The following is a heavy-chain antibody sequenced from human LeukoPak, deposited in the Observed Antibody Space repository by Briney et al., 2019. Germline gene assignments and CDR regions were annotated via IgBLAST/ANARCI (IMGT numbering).Heavy chain of an antibody. CDR3: AAFQGTVDY. V-gene: IGHV4-39*07. Sequence: PSETLSLTCAVSGGSISSNSYDWGCVRQPPGKGLVCIGSIYYTGDTYYNPSLNSRPTLSIDTSKNQFSLKLSSVTAADTAVYYCAAFQGTVDYWGQGTWVTVSS. CDR2: IYYTGDT. D-gene: IGHD3/OR15-3a*01. J-gene: IGHJ4*02. CDR1: GGSISSNSYD.